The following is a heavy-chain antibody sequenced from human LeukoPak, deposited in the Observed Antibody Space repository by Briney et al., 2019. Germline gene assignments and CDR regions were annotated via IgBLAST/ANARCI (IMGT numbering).Heavy chain of an antibody. V-gene: IGHV3-30*18. J-gene: IGHJ4*02. CDR1: GFTFSSYG. D-gene: IGHD3-10*01. Sequence: GRSLRLSCAASGFTFSSYGIHWVRQAPGKGLEWVAVISYDGSSTYYTDSVKGRFTISRDNSNNTLFLQMNSLRAEDTAVYYCAKDDGELYFDYWGQGTLVTVSS. CDR2: ISYDGSST. CDR3: AKDDGELYFDY.